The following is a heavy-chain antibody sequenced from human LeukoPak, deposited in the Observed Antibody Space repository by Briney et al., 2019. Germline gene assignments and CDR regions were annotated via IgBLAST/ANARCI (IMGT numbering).Heavy chain of an antibody. CDR3: ARSLLYQAPYYFDY. J-gene: IGHJ4*01. D-gene: IGHD2-15*01. CDR2: IYPGDSDT. V-gene: IGHV5-51*01. CDR1: GYSFTSYW. Sequence: GESLKISCKGSGYSFTSYWIGWVRQMPGKGLEWMGIIYPGDSDTRYSPSFQGQVTISADKSISTAYLQWSSLKASDTAMYYCARSLLYQAPYYFDYWGQEPWSPSPQ.